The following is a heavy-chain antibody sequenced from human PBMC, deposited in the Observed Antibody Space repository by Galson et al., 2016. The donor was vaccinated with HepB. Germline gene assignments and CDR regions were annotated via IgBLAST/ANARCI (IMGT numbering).Heavy chain of an antibody. J-gene: IGHJ4*02. V-gene: IGHV3-23*01. CDR1: GFTFSSYA. D-gene: IGHD1-26*01. CDR2: ITGHSNNI. Sequence: SLRLSCAASGFTFSSYAMSWVRQAPGKGLEWVSAITGHSNNIYYADSVKGRFTVSRDNSQNTLYLQMNSLRAEDTAVYYCAKGVGDLLNPIDYWGQGTLVTVSS. CDR3: AKGVGDLLNPIDY.